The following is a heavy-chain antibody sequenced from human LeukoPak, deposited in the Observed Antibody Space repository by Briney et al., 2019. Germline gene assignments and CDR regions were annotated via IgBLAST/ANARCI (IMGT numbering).Heavy chain of an antibody. CDR2: MYPGDSDT. J-gene: IGHJ3*02. Sequence: GESLKISCKASGYSFTSYWIGWVRQMPGKGLEWMGIMYPGDSDTRYSPSFQGQVTISADKSISPAYLQWSSLKASDTAMYYCARDYYDSSGYSRDAFDIWGQGTMVTVSS. CDR1: GYSFTSYW. V-gene: IGHV5-51*01. D-gene: IGHD3-22*01. CDR3: ARDYYDSSGYSRDAFDI.